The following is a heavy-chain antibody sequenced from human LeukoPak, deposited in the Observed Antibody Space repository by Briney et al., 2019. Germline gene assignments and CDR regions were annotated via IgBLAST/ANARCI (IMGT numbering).Heavy chain of an antibody. CDR2: INHSGST. CDR3: ARRGDWSDY. J-gene: IGHJ4*02. D-gene: IGHD1-1*01. CDR1: GGSFSGYY. V-gene: IGHV4-34*01. Sequence: SETLSLTCAVYGGSFSGYYWSWIRQPPGKGLEWIGEINHSGSTNYNPSLKSRVTISVDTSKNQFSLKLSSVTAADTAVNYCARRGDWSDYWGQGTLVTVSS.